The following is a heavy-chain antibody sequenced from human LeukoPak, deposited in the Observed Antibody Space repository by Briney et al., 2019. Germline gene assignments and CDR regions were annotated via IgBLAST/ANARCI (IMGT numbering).Heavy chain of an antibody. CDR2: ITSGSTI. CDR3: ARKYYYDSSGYIDY. CDR1: GFTFSSYE. D-gene: IGHD3-22*01. V-gene: IGHV3-48*03. Sequence: GGSLRLSCAASGFTFSSYEMNWVRQAPGKGLECVSYITSGSTIYYADSVKGRFTISRDNAKNSLYLQMNGLRAEDTAVYYCARKYYYDSSGYIDYWGQGTLVTVSS. J-gene: IGHJ4*02.